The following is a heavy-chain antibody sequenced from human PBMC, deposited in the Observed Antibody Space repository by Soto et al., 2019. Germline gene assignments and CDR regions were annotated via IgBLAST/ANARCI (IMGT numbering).Heavy chain of an antibody. CDR3: ARMTLDYDFWSGLARWFDP. CDR1: GGSFSGYY. D-gene: IGHD3-3*01. Sequence: SETLSLTCAVYGGSFSGYYWSWIRQPPGKGLEWIGEINHSGSTNYNPSLKSRVTISVDTSKNQFFLKLSSVTAADTAVYYCARMTLDYDFWSGLARWFDPWGQGTLVTVSS. CDR2: INHSGST. V-gene: IGHV4-34*01. J-gene: IGHJ5*02.